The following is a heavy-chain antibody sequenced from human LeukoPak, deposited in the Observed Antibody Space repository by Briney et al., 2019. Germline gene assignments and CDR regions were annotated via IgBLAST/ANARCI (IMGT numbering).Heavy chain of an antibody. CDR2: IYYSGST. J-gene: IGHJ4*02. Sequence: SETLSLTCTVSGGSINSYYWSWLRQSPGKGLEGIGYIYYSGSTNYNPSLKSRVTISVATSMNQFSLKLSSVTAADTAVYYCAGYSSGWEDYWGQGTLVTVSS. V-gene: IGHV4-59*01. CDR3: AGYSSGWEDY. CDR1: GGSINSYY. D-gene: IGHD6-25*01.